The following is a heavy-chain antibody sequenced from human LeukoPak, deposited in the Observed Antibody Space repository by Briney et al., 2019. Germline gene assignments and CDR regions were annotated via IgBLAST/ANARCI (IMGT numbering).Heavy chain of an antibody. V-gene: IGHV4-4*02. CDR2: IYHSGST. J-gene: IGHJ4*02. CDR3: ARVSGSSSWSYYFDY. CDR1: GGSISSSNW. D-gene: IGHD6-13*01. Sequence: SETLSLTCAVSGGSISSSNWWSWVRQPPGKGLEWIGEIYHSGSTNYNPSLKSRVTISVDKSKNQSSLKLSSVTAADTAVYYCARVSGSSSWSYYFDYWGQGTLVTVSS.